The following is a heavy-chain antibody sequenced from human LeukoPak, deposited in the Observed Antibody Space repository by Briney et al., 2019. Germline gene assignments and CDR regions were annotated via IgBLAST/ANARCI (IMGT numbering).Heavy chain of an antibody. CDR2: ISYDGSNK. V-gene: IGHV3-30*04. CDR1: EFTFNSYA. D-gene: IGHD3/OR15-3a*01. J-gene: IGHJ4*02. CDR3: ARDSGFSGTQRGEY. Sequence: GRSLRLSCAASEFTFNSYAMHWVRQAPGKGLEWVAVISYDGSNKYYADSVKGRFSISRDNSKNTLYLQMNSLRAEDTAVYYCARDSGFSGTQRGEYWGQGTLVTVSS.